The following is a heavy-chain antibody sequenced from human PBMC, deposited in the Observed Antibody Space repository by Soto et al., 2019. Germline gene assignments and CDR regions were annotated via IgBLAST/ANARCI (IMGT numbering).Heavy chain of an antibody. J-gene: IGHJ4*02. CDR3: ARQGGVVVTLEADY. CDR2: ISYDGSNK. V-gene: IGHV3-30-3*01. CDR1: GFTFSSYA. D-gene: IGHD3-22*01. Sequence: QVQLVESGGGVVQPGRSLRLSCAASGFTFSSYAMHWVRQAPGKGLEWVAVISYDGSNKYYADSVKGRFTISRDNSKNTLYLQMNSLRAEDTAVYYCARQGGVVVTLEADYWGQGTLVTVSS.